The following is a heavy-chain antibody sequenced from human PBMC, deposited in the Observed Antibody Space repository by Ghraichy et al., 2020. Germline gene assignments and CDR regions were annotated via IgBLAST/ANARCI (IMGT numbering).Heavy chain of an antibody. J-gene: IGHJ4*02. Sequence: SLRLSCAASGFTFSSYGMHWVRQAPGKGLEWVAVIWYDGSNKYYADSVKGRFTISRDNSKNTLYLQMNSLRAEDTAVYYCARESLNYAFDYWGQGTLVTVSS. D-gene: IGHD1-7*01. V-gene: IGHV3-33*01. CDR2: IWYDGSNK. CDR1: GFTFSSYG. CDR3: ARESLNYAFDY.